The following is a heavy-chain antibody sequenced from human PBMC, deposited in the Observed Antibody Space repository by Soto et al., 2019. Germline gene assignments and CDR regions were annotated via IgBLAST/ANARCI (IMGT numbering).Heavy chain of an antibody. Sequence: QMHLVQSGAEVKKPGSSVKVSCKASGGSFTYTLSWVRQAPGQGLEWMGGLIPIFGTTNYAQKLQDRVTITADESTKTAYMELNPLTSEDTAVYYCARLHSHGTYGMDVWGQGTTVTVSS. CDR2: LIPIFGTT. D-gene: IGHD5-18*01. V-gene: IGHV1-69*01. CDR1: GGSFTYT. CDR3: ARLHSHGTYGMDV. J-gene: IGHJ6*02.